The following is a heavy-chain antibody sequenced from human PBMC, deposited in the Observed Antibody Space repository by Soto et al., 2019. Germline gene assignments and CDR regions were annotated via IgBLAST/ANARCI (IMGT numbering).Heavy chain of an antibody. CDR3: AKCSGGTCYAPFDY. CDR1: GFTFSSYA. Sequence: PGGSLRLSCAASGFTFSSYAMSWVRQAPGKGLEWVSAISGSSGTTYYAVSVRGRFTISRDSSKNTLYLQMNSLRAEDTAVYYCAKCSGGTCYAPFDYWGQGTLVTVSS. CDR2: ISGSSGTT. V-gene: IGHV3-23*01. J-gene: IGHJ4*02. D-gene: IGHD2-15*01.